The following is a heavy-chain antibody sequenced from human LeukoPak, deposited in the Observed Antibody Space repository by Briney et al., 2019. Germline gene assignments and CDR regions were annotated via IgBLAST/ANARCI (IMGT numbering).Heavy chain of an antibody. V-gene: IGHV3-33*01. J-gene: IGHJ3*02. CDR3: TRRLVPGVGAFDI. CDR2: IWFDGSNK. CDR1: GFTFSSYG. D-gene: IGHD6-19*01. Sequence: GTSLRLSCAASGFTFSSYGMHWVRQAPGKGLEWVAIIWFDGSNKDYADSVKGRFTISRDSSKSTLYLQMNSLRAEDTAVYYCTRRLVPGVGAFDIWGQGTMVTVSS.